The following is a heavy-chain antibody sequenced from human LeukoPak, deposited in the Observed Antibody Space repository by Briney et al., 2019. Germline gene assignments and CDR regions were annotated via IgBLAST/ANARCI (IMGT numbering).Heavy chain of an antibody. CDR1: GGSFSGYY. CDR2: INHGGST. J-gene: IGHJ5*02. D-gene: IGHD3-10*01. Sequence: SETLSLTCAVYGGSFSGYYWSWIRQPPGKGLEWIGEINHGGSTNYNPSLKSRVTISVDTSKNQFSLKLSSVTAADTAVYYCARRGKVRGVDNWFDPWGQGTLVTVSS. CDR3: ARRGKVRGVDNWFDP. V-gene: IGHV4-34*01.